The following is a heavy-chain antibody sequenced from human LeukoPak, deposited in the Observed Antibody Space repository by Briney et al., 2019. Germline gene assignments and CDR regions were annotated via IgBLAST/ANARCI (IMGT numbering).Heavy chain of an antibody. Sequence: SVKVSCKASGGTFSSYAISWVRQAPGQGLEWMGGIIPIFGTANYAQKFQGRVTITTDESTSTAYMELSSLRSEDTAVYYCARERNPTVTTGFRWFDPRGQGTLVTVSS. J-gene: IGHJ5*02. CDR3: ARERNPTVTTGFRWFDP. V-gene: IGHV1-69*05. CDR1: GGTFSSYA. D-gene: IGHD4-17*01. CDR2: IIPIFGTA.